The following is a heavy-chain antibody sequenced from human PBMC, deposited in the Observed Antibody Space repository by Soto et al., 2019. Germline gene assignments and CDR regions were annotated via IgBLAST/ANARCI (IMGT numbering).Heavy chain of an antibody. Sequence: GGSLRLSCAASGFTFSSYAMSWVRQAPGKGLEWVSAISGSGGSTYYADSVKGRFTISRDNSKNRLYLEVNSLRAGDTAVYYCAKGRCGGDCSGFDHWGPGTLVTVSS. V-gene: IGHV3-23*01. J-gene: IGHJ4*02. CDR2: ISGSGGST. CDR1: GFTFSSYA. CDR3: AKGRCGGDCSGFDH. D-gene: IGHD2-21*01.